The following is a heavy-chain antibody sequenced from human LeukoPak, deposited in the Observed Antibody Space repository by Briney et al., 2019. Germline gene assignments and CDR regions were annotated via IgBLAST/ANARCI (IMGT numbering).Heavy chain of an antibody. CDR2: ISGSGGST. CDR3: AKAPTLYCGGDCFADY. Sequence: GGSLRLSCAASGFTFSSYAMSWVRQAPGKGLEWVSAISGSGGSTYYADSVKGRFTISRDNPKNTLYLQMNSLRAEDTAVYYCAKAPTLYCGGDCFADYWGQGTLVTVSS. J-gene: IGHJ4*02. CDR1: GFTFSSYA. V-gene: IGHV3-23*01. D-gene: IGHD2-21*02.